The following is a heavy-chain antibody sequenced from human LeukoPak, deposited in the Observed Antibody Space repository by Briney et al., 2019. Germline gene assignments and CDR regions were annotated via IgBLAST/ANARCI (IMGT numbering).Heavy chain of an antibody. J-gene: IGHJ5*02. V-gene: IGHV1-18*04. Sequence: ASVKVSCKASGYTFTSYGISWVRQAPGQGLEWMGWISAYNGNTNYAQKLQGRVTMTTDTSTSTAYMELRSLRSDDTAVYYCARDPVLLWFGEYREINWFDPWGQGPLVTVSS. D-gene: IGHD3-10*01. CDR1: GYTFTSYG. CDR3: ARDPVLLWFGEYREINWFDP. CDR2: ISAYNGNT.